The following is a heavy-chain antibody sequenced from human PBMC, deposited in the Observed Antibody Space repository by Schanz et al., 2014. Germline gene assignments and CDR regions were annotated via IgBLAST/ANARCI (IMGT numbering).Heavy chain of an antibody. CDR3: AREWSSFDY. D-gene: IGHD3-10*01. V-gene: IGHV4-34*01. Sequence: WTWIRQPPGKGLEWIGEIHHSGSTNYNPSLKSRVTISMDTSKNQFSLNLNSVTAADTAVYYCAREWSSFDYWGQGALVSVSS. J-gene: IGHJ4*02. CDR2: IHHSGST.